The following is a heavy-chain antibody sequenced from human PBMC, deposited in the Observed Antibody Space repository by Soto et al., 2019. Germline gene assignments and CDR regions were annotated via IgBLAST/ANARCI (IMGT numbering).Heavy chain of an antibody. D-gene: IGHD6-19*01. CDR2: ISSSSSTI. V-gene: IGHV3-48*01. CDR3: ARMGSGWTGDY. Sequence: GGSLRLSCAASGFTFNTYTMNWVRQAPGKGLEWLSYISSSSSTIYYADSVKGRFTISRDNAANSLYLQMNSLRAEDTAVYYCARMGSGWTGDYWGQGTLVTVSS. CDR1: GFTFNTYT. J-gene: IGHJ4*02.